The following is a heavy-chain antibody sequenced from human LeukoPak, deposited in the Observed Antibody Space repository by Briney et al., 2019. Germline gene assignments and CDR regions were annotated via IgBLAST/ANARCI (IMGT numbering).Heavy chain of an antibody. CDR2: INPNTGGT. D-gene: IGHD2-2*01. V-gene: IGHV1-2*02. CDR3: GRDTGAGSNIVVVPAAVEIDF. CDR1: GYTFTGYY. J-gene: IGHJ4*02. Sequence: DSGKVSCKASGYTFTGYYIHWVRQAPGQGLEWMGWINPNTGGTKYAQKFQGRITMSRDRSLNTAYMELRNLRSDDTAVYYCGRDTGAGSNIVVVPAAVEIDFWGQGTLVTVSS.